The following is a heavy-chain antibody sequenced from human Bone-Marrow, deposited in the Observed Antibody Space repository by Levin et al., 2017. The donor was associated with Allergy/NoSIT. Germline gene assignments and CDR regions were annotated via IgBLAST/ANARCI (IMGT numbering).Heavy chain of an antibody. Sequence: ASVKVSCKASGYTFTPYYLHWVRQAPGQGLEWLAWIYPNTGGTNYAQKFQGRVTVTRDTSISTAYMELSRLTSDDTAVYYCVRENWYYDYWGQGTLITVSS. V-gene: IGHV1-2*02. J-gene: IGHJ4*02. CDR2: IYPNTGGT. CDR3: VRENWYYDY. CDR1: GYTFTPYY. D-gene: IGHD1-7*01.